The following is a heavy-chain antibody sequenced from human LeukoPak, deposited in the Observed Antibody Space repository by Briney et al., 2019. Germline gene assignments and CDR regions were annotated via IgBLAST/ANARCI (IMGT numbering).Heavy chain of an antibody. J-gene: IGHJ4*02. Sequence: GGSLRLSCAASGFTFSSYAMHWVRQAPGKGLEWVAVISYDGSNKYYADSVKGRFTISRDNSKNTLYLQMNSLRAEDTAVYYCARATKTGDHFDYWGQGTLVTVSS. CDR3: ARATKTGDHFDY. V-gene: IGHV3-30-3*01. D-gene: IGHD7-27*01. CDR2: ISYDGSNK. CDR1: GFTFSSYA.